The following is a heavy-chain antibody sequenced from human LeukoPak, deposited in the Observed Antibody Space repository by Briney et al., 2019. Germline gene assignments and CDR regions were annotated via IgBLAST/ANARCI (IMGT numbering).Heavy chain of an antibody. CDR2: IYSGGTT. J-gene: IGHJ4*02. CDR1: EFSVSSNY. CDR3: ARKSDSLMLRGGDC. Sequence: GGSLRLSCVASEFSVSSNYMTWVRQAPGKGLECVSIIYSGGTTYYADSVRGRFTISRDNSKNTLYLQMDRLRVEDTAVYYCARKSDSLMLRGGDCWGQGTLVTVSS. V-gene: IGHV3-66*01. D-gene: IGHD3-10*01.